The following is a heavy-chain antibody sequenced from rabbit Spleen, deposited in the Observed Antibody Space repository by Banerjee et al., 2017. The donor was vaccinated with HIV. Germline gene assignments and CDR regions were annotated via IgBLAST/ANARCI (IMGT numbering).Heavy chain of an antibody. CDR3: VRYSANIGGDYGPYYFDL. D-gene: IGHD2-1*01. J-gene: IGHJ4*01. CDR2: IYADSSIYT. CDR1: GFTFSDSYW. V-gene: IGHV1S45*01. Sequence: QEQLVESGGGLVRPEGSLTLTCTASGFTFSDSYWICWVRQAPGKGLEWIACIYADSSIYTYYATWAKARCANASLNTHNTLYLQLNSQTAADTATYFGVRYSANIGGDYGPYYFDLWGQGTLVTVS.